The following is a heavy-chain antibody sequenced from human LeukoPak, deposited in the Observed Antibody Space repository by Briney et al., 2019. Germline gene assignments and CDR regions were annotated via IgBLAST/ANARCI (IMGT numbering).Heavy chain of an antibody. Sequence: PGGSLRLSCAASGFTFSNYTMHWVRQAPGKGLEWVAAMSYDGSNKHYADSVKGRFTISRDISNNTLYLQMSSLRAEDTAVYYCARGRRTTGTTTYYSGMDVWGQGTTVTVSS. CDR2: MSYDGSNK. D-gene: IGHD1-1*01. V-gene: IGHV3-30-3*01. CDR3: ARGRRTTGTTTYYSGMDV. CDR1: GFTFSNYT. J-gene: IGHJ6*02.